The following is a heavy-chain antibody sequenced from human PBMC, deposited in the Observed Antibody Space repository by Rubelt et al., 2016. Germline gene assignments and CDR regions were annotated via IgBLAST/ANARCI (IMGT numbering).Heavy chain of an antibody. V-gene: IGHV3-48*02. Sequence: EWVSYISSTITSGYYADSVKGRFTVSRDIAKNSLYLQMNSLRDEDTAVYYCARDHVPGNAVYDPFEFWGQGIMVTVSS. CDR2: ISSTITSG. J-gene: IGHJ4*02. D-gene: IGHD1-14*01. CDR3: ARDHVPGNAVYDPFEF.